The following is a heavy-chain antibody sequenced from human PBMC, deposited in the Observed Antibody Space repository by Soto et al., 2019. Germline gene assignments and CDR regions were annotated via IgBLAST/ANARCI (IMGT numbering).Heavy chain of an antibody. CDR1: GGSFRGYY. Sequence: QVQLQQWGAGLLKPSETLSLTCAVYGGSFRGYYWSWIRQPPGKGLEWIGEINHSGSTNYNPSLKSRVTISVDTSKNQFSLKLSSVTAADTAVYYCARAVDYCSSTSCYGLGNVKWFDPWGQGTLVTVSS. J-gene: IGHJ5*02. D-gene: IGHD2-2*01. CDR2: INHSGST. V-gene: IGHV4-34*01. CDR3: ARAVDYCSSTSCYGLGNVKWFDP.